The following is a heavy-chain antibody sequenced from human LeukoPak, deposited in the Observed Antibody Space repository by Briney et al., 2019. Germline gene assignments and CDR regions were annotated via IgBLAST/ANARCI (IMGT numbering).Heavy chain of an antibody. Sequence: SETLSLTCTVSGVSINNCYWRWLRQPAGKALEWIGHIYSDGRTNYNPSLQSRVTMSVDTSSSHLSLVLTSVTAADTAVYYCARDRLGSSSPTYFYYYMDVWGRGTTVIVSS. CDR1: GVSINNCY. V-gene: IGHV4-4*07. CDR2: IYSDGRT. CDR3: ARDRLGSSSPTYFYYYMDV. J-gene: IGHJ6*03. D-gene: IGHD6-6*01.